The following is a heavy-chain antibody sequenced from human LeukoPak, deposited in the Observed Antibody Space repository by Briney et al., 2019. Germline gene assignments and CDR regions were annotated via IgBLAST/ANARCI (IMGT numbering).Heavy chain of an antibody. CDR2: IYYSETT. D-gene: IGHD5-24*01. J-gene: IGHJ5*02. CDR1: GDSVSSGSYF. V-gene: IGHV4-61*01. CDR3: ARESALLSATGYNYFDP. Sequence: SETLSLTCSVSGDSVSSGSYFWNWIRQSPGKGLEWIGYIYYSETTNYNPSLRSRVSMSVDASNNRFSLRLNSVTVADTAVYYCARESALLSATGYNYFDPWGQGTLVIVSS.